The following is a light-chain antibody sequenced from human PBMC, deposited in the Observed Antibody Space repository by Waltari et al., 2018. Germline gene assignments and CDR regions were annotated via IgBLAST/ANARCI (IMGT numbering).Light chain of an antibody. Sequence: DCEMTQSPDSLAVSLGERATINCKSSQSVLLTSNNKNYLAWYQQKPGQPPKLLIYWASTRESGVPDRFSGSGSGTDFSLTISSLQAEDVAVYYCQQCYHSPPTFGGGTKVEIK. CDR1: QSVLLTSNNKNY. CDR3: QQCYHSPPT. CDR2: WAS. V-gene: IGKV4-1*01. J-gene: IGKJ4*01.